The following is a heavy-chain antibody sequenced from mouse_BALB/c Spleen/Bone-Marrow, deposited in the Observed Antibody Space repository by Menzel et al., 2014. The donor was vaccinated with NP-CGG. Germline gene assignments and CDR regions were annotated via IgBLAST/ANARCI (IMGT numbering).Heavy chain of an antibody. D-gene: IGHD1-1*01. J-gene: IGHJ3*01. Sequence: QVQLKESGPSLVQPSQSLSITCTVSGFSLTNYGIYWVRQSPGKGLEWLGVIWRGGTTDYNAAFMSRLSITKDNSKSQVFFKMNSLQADDTAIYYCAKGHYGSSPFAYWDQATLVTVSA. CDR1: GFSLTNYG. V-gene: IGHV2-5-1*01. CDR2: IWRGGTT. CDR3: AKGHYGSSPFAY.